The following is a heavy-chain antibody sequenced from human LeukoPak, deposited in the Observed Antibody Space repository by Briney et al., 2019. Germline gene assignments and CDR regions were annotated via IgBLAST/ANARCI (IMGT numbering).Heavy chain of an antibody. V-gene: IGHV1-8*03. D-gene: IGHD6-13*01. CDR2: MNPNSGNT. J-gene: IGHJ5*02. CDR1: GYTSTSYD. CDR3: ATDLIAAAGKIGWFDP. Sequence: GASVKVSCKASGYTSTSYDINWVRQATGQGLEWMGWMNPNSGNTGYAQKFQGRVTITRNTSISTAYMELSSLRSEDTAVYYCATDLIAAAGKIGWFDPWGQGTLVTVSS.